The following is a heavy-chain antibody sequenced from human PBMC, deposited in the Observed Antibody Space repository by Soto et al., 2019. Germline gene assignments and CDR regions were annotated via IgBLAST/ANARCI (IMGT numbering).Heavy chain of an antibody. CDR1: GGSISSGGYY. J-gene: IGHJ5*02. D-gene: IGHD2-21*02. CDR2: IYYSGST. CDR3: ARSSPVVTSP. V-gene: IGHV4-31*03. Sequence: QVQLQESGPGLVKPSQTLSLTCTVSGGSISSGGYYWSWIRQHPGKGLEWIGYIYYSGSTYYNPSLKIRITISLDTSKNQYSLKLSSVTAADTAVYYCARSSPVVTSPWGQGSLVTVS.